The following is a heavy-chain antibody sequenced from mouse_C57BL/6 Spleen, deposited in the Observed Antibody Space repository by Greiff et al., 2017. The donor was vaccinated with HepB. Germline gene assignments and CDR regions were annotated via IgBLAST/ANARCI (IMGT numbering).Heavy chain of an antibody. J-gene: IGHJ4*01. V-gene: IGHV5-9-1*02. CDR3: TRDSFWYAGDY. Sequence: EVQGVESGEGLVKPGGSLKLSCAASGFTFSSYAMSWVRQTPEKRLEWVAYISSGGDYIYYADTVKGRFTISRDNARNTLYLQMSSLKSEDTAMYYCTRDSFWYAGDYWGQGTSVTVSS. CDR2: ISSGGDYI. CDR1: GFTFSSYA.